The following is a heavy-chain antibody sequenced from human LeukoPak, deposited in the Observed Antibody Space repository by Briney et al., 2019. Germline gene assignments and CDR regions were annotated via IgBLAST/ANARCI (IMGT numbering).Heavy chain of an antibody. CDR1: GFTFSSYW. Sequence: GGSLRLSCAASGFTFSSYWMSWVRQAPGKGLEWVANIKQDGSEKYYVDSVKGRFTISRDNAKNSLYLQMNSLRSEDTAVYYCARGGSSSRGIIDYYYYMDVWGKGTTVTVSS. D-gene: IGHD6-6*01. CDR2: IKQDGSEK. V-gene: IGHV3-7*03. CDR3: ARGGSSSRGIIDYYYYMDV. J-gene: IGHJ6*03.